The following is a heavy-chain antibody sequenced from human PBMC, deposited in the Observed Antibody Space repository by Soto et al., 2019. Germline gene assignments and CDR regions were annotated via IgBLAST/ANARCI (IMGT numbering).Heavy chain of an antibody. D-gene: IGHD5-12*01. Sequence: PSETLSLTCAVSGDSISSGAWWSWVRQSPGKGLQWIGEIYHSGNTRNNPSLKSRVTMSVDKSNNQFSLNLMSVTAADTATYYCAREGSGYNFWGQGTQVTVSS. V-gene: IGHV4-4*02. CDR3: AREGSGYNF. CDR1: GDSISSGAW. CDR2: IYHSGNT. J-gene: IGHJ4*02.